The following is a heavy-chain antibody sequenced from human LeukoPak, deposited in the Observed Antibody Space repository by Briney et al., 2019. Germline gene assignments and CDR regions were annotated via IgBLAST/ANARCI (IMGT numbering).Heavy chain of an antibody. Sequence: ASVKVSCKASGYTFTSYYMHWVRQAPGQGLEWMGIINPSGGSTSYAQKFQGRVTMTRDTSTSTDYMELSSLRSEDTAVYYCASLGGNSGVFDYWGQGTLVTVSS. J-gene: IGHJ4*02. CDR3: ASLGGNSGVFDY. D-gene: IGHD4-23*01. V-gene: IGHV1-46*01. CDR2: INPSGGST. CDR1: GYTFTSYY.